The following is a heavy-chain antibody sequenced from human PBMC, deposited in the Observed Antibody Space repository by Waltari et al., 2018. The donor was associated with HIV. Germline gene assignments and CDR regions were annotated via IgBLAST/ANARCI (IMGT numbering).Heavy chain of an antibody. CDR2: ISGSGGST. V-gene: IGHV3-23*01. CDR1: GFTFSSYA. Sequence: EVQLLESGGGLVQPGGSLRLSCAASGFTFSSYAMSWVRPAPGKGLEWVSAISGSGGSTYYADAGKGRFTISRDNSKNTLYLQMNSLRAEDTAVYYCAKDHLPRYDYVWGSYRYYFDYWGQGTLVTVSS. D-gene: IGHD3-16*02. CDR3: AKDHLPRYDYVWGSYRYYFDY. J-gene: IGHJ4*02.